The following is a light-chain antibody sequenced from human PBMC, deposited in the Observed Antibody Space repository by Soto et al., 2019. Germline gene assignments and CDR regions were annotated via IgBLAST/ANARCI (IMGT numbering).Light chain of an antibody. Sequence: ELVLTQSPGTLSLSPGESATLSWRASQSVSRNNLVWYQQRPGQAPRLLIYGAYSRATGIPARFSGSGSGTEFTLTINSLQPEDFAIYYCQQYTNWPPWTFGQGTKVDIK. CDR1: QSVSRNN. J-gene: IGKJ1*01. CDR2: GAY. V-gene: IGKV3-15*01. CDR3: QQYTNWPPWT.